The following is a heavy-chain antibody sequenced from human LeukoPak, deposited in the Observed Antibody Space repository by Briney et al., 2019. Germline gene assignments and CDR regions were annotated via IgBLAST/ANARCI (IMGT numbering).Heavy chain of an antibody. Sequence: PGGSLRLSCAASGFIFSDYGVHWVRQAPGKGLEWVAFIRYDGSNKYYADSVKGRFTISRDNAKNSLYLQMNSLRAEDTAVYYCARVDSSGSAPDYWGQGTLVTVSS. CDR1: GFIFSDYG. CDR3: ARVDSSGSAPDY. V-gene: IGHV3-30*02. J-gene: IGHJ4*02. D-gene: IGHD3-22*01. CDR2: IRYDGSNK.